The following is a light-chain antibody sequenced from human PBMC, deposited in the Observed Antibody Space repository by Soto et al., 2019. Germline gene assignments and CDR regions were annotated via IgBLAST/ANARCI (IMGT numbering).Light chain of an antibody. CDR2: GAS. J-gene: IGKJ1*01. CDR1: QSVSNNY. Sequence: EIVLTQSPRTLSLSPGERATLSSRASQSVSNNYLAWYQQNPGQAPRLLIYGASNRATGIPYRFSGSASGTDFTLTIRRLEPEDFAVYYCQQYGSSGTFGQGTKVDIK. CDR3: QQYGSSGT. V-gene: IGKV3-20*01.